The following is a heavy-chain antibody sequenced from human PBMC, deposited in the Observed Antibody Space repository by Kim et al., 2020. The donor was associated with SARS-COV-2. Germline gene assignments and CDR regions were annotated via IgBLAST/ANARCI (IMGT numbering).Heavy chain of an antibody. CDR2: INHSGST. D-gene: IGHD3-22*01. J-gene: IGHJ6*02. CDR3: ARLMLHGGPYDSSGYDYGMDV. CDR1: GGSFSGYY. V-gene: IGHV4-34*01. Sequence: SETLSLTCAVYGGSFSGYYWSWIRQPPGKGLEWIGEINHSGSTNYNPSLKSRVTISVDTSKNQFSLKLSSVTAADTAVYYCARLMLHGGPYDSSGYDYGMDVWGQGTTVTVSS.